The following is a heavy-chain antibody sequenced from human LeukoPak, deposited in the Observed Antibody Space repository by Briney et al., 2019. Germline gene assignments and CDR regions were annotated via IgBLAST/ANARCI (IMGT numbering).Heavy chain of an antibody. D-gene: IGHD3-22*01. CDR1: GFTFSTYG. Sequence: PGGSLRLSCAASGFTFSTYGMHWVHQAPGKGLEWVAVIWYDGSNKYYADSVKGRFTISRDNSKNTLYLQMNSLRAEDTALYYCATDPYYFDSSGLLTPYYFDYWGQGTLVTVSS. CDR3: ATDPYYFDSSGLLTPYYFDY. CDR2: IWYDGSNK. V-gene: IGHV3-33*01. J-gene: IGHJ4*02.